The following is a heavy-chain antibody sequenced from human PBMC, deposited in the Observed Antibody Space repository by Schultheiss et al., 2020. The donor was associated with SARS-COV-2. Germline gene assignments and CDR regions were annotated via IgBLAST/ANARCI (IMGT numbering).Heavy chain of an antibody. CDR3: ARLLGKGETDAFDI. V-gene: IGHV4-59*08. D-gene: IGHD3-16*01. Sequence: SQTLSLTCTVSGGSISSYYWSWIRQPPGKGLEWIGYIYYSGSTNYNPSLKSRVTISVDTSKNQLSLKLSSVTAADTAVYYCARLLGKGETDAFDIWGQGTMVTVSS. J-gene: IGHJ3*02. CDR2: IYYSGST. CDR1: GGSISSYY.